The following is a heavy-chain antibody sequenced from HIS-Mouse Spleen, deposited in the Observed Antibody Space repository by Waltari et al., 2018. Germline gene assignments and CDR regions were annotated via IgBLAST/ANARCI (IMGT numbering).Heavy chain of an antibody. CDR2: IYYSGST. CDR1: ACSISSSSYY. J-gene: IGHJ2*01. D-gene: IGHD6-13*01. V-gene: IGHV4-39*07. CDR3: AREIPYSSSWYDWYFDL. Sequence: QLQLQESGPGLVKPSETLSLTCTVSACSISSSSYYWGWIRQPPGKGLDWIGSIYYSGSTYYNPSLKSRVTISVDTSKNQFSLKLSSVTAADTAVYYCAREIPYSSSWYDWYFDLWGRGTLVTVSS.